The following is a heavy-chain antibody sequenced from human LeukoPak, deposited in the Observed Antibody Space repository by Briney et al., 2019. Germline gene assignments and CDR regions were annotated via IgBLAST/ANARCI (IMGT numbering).Heavy chain of an antibody. CDR2: INPNSGGT. J-gene: IGHJ4*02. CDR1: GYTFTGYY. Sequence: ASVKVSCKASGYTFTGYYMHWVRQAPGQGLEWMGWINPNSGGTNYAQKFQGRVTMTRDTSISTAYMELSRLRSDDTAVYYCARTYDQASPRGDDYFDYWGQGTLVTVSS. V-gene: IGHV1-2*02. D-gene: IGHD5-12*01. CDR3: ARTYDQASPRGDDYFDY.